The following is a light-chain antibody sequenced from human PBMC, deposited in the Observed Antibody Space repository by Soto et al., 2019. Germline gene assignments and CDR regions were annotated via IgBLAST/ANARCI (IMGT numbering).Light chain of an antibody. CDR2: EVS. Sequence: QSVLTQPPSASGSPGQSVTISCTGTSSDVGGSNYVSWYQQHPGKAPKLMIYEVSKRPSGVPDRFSGCKSGNTASLTVSGLQAEDEADYYCSSDAGSNNWVFGGGTKLTVL. CDR1: SSDVGGSNY. J-gene: IGLJ3*02. CDR3: SSDAGSNNWV. V-gene: IGLV2-8*01.